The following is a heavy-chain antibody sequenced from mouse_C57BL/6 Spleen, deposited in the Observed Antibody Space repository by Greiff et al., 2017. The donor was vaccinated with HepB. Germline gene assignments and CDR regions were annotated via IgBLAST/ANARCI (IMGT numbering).Heavy chain of an antibody. Sequence: EVQVVESGGGLVKPGGSLKLSCAASGFTFSSYAMSWVRQTPEKRLEWVATISDGGSYTYYPDNVKGRFTISRDNAKNNLYLQMSHLKSEDTAMYYCARDTDYYGSSQYYFDYWGQGTTLTVSS. CDR1: GFTFSSYA. V-gene: IGHV5-4*01. CDR3: ARDTDYYGSSQYYFDY. J-gene: IGHJ2*01. CDR2: ISDGGSYT. D-gene: IGHD1-1*01.